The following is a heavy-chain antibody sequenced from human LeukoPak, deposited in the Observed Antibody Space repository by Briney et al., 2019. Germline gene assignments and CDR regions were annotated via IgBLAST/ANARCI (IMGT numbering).Heavy chain of an antibody. CDR3: AREDQPRGTCDY. CDR2: IKQDGSEK. Sequence: PGGSLRLSCAASGFTFSNYWMSWVRQAPGKGLEWVANIKQDGSEKYYVDSVKGRFTISRDNAKNSLYLQMNSLRAEDTALYYCAREDQPRGTCDYWGQGILVTVSS. J-gene: IGHJ4*02. CDR1: GFTFSNYW. V-gene: IGHV3-7*05. D-gene: IGHD2-15*01.